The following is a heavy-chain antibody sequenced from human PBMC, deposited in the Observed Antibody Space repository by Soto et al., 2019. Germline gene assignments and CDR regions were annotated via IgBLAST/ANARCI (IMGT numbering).Heavy chain of an antibody. CDR1: SGSISSYY. CDR3: ARREPKSYGDYNWFDP. D-gene: IGHD4-17*01. V-gene: IGHV4-59*12. Sequence: SESLSLTCTVCSGSISSYYWSWIRQPPGKGLEWIGYINHSGSTNYNPSLKSRVTISVDTSKNQFSLKLSSVTAADTAVYYCARREPKSYGDYNWFDPWGQGTLVTVSS. J-gene: IGHJ5*02. CDR2: INHSGST.